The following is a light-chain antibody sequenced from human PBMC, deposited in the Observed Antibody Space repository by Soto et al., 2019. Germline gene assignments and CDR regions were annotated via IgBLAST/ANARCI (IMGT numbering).Light chain of an antibody. J-gene: IGLJ1*01. CDR2: SNN. CDR3: AAWDESLGADV. CDR1: NSNIGSNP. V-gene: IGLV1-44*01. Sequence: QSVLTQPPSASGTPGQRVTISCSGSNSNIGSNPVNWYQQLPGTAPKQLIYSNNQRPSGVPDRFSGSKSGTSASLAISGLQSEDEADYYCAAWDESLGADVFGTGTKLTVL.